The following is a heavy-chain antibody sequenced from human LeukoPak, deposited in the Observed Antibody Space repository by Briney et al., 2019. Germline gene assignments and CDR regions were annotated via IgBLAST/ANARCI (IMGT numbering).Heavy chain of an antibody. Sequence: WVRQPPGKGLEWVSGISWNSGSIGYADSVKGRFTISRDNAKNSLYLQMNSLRAEDTALYYCAKDALRETSGWFHYYFDYWGQGTLVTVSS. J-gene: IGHJ4*02. D-gene: IGHD6-19*01. CDR2: ISWNSGSI. CDR3: AKDALRETSGWFHYYFDY. V-gene: IGHV3-9*01.